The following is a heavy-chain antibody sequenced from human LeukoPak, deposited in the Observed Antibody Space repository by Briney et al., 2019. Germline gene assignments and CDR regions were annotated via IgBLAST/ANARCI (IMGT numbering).Heavy chain of an antibody. CDR1: GYTFTSYG. J-gene: IGHJ3*02. CDR3: AIAHGKWLVLLPDAFDI. Sequence: GASVKVSCKASGYTFTSYGISWVRQAPGQGLEWMGWISAYSGNTNYAQKLQGRVTMTTDTSTSTAYMELRSLRSDDTAVYYCAIAHGKWLVLLPDAFDIWGQGTMVTVSS. V-gene: IGHV1-18*01. CDR2: ISAYSGNT. D-gene: IGHD6-19*01.